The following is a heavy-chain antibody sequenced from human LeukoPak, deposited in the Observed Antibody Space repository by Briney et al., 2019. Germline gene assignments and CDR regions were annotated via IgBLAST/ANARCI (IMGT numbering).Heavy chain of an antibody. J-gene: IGHJ5*02. Sequence: SETLSITCAVSGGSISSGGYSWSWIRQPPGKGLEWIGYIYHSGSTYYNPSLKSRVTISVDRSKNQFSLKLSSVTAADTAVYYCASDYDSSGGPWGQGTLVTVSS. CDR1: GGSISSGGYS. V-gene: IGHV4-30-2*01. CDR3: ASDYDSSGGP. D-gene: IGHD3-22*01. CDR2: IYHSGST.